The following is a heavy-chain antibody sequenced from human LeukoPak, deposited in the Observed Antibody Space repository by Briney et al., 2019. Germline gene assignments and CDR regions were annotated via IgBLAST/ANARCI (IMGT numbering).Heavy chain of an antibody. CDR1: GGSISSYY. V-gene: IGHV4-59*01. Sequence: SETLSLTCTVSGGSISSYYWSWIRQPPGKGLEWIGYIYYSGSTNYNPSLKSRVPISVDTSKNQFSLKLSSVTAADTAVYYCARSKDILTGYCFDYWGQGTLVTVSS. D-gene: IGHD3-9*01. CDR2: IYYSGST. CDR3: ARSKDILTGYCFDY. J-gene: IGHJ4*02.